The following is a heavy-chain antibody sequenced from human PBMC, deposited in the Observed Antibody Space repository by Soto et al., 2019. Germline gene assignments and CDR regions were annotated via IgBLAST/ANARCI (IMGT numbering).Heavy chain of an antibody. CDR1: GFTFGDYA. V-gene: IGHV3-49*03. CDR2: IRSKAYGGTT. CDR3: TRVTVRYFDWLGEPNLNFDY. J-gene: IGHJ4*02. Sequence: EVQLVESGGGLVQPGRSLRLSCTASGFTFGDYAMSWFRQAPGKGLEWVGFIRSKAYGGTTEYAASVKGRFTISRDDSKSIAYLQMNSLKTEDTAVYYCTRVTVRYFDWLGEPNLNFDYWGQGTLVTVSS. D-gene: IGHD3-9*01.